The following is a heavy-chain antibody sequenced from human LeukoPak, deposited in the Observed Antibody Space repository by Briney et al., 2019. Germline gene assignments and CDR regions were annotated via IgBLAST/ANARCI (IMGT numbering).Heavy chain of an antibody. D-gene: IGHD5-18*01. CDR1: GGSISSSSYY. V-gene: IGHV4-39*01. Sequence: KPSETLSLTCTVSGGSISSSSYYWGWIRQPPGKGLEWIGIIYYSGSTYYNPSLKSRVTISVDTSKNQFSLKLSSVTAADTAVYYCARGYSYGFGVYYFDYWGQGTLVTVSS. J-gene: IGHJ4*02. CDR3: ARGYSYGFGVYYFDY. CDR2: IYYSGST.